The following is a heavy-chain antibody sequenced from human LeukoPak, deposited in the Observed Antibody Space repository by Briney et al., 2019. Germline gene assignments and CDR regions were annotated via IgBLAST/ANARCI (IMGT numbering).Heavy chain of an antibody. V-gene: IGHV5-51*01. Sequence: GESLKISCKGSGYRFTSYWIGWVRQMPGKGLEWMGIVYPIDSDTRYNPSFQGQVTISADKSISTAYLQWSSLKASDTAMYYCVRFNSGSYKEFDYWGQGALVTVSS. CDR3: VRFNSGSYKEFDY. CDR2: VYPIDSDT. CDR1: GYRFTSYW. D-gene: IGHD1-26*01. J-gene: IGHJ4*02.